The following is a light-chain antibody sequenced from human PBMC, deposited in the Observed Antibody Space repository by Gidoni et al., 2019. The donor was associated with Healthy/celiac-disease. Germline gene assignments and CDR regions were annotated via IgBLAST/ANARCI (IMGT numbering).Light chain of an antibody. V-gene: IGKV1-39*01. Sequence: DIKITQSPSSLSASVGDRVTITCRASQSISSYLNWYQQKPGKAPKLLIYAASSLKSGVPSRFSGSGSGTDFTLTISSLQPEDFATYYCQQSYSTPLTFGGGTKVEIK. J-gene: IGKJ4*01. CDR1: QSISSY. CDR2: AAS. CDR3: QQSYSTPLT.